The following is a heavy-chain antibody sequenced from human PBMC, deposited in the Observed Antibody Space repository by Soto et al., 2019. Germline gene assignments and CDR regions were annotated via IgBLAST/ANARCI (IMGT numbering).Heavy chain of an antibody. CDR1: GDSLSSNSSA. D-gene: IGHD2-15*01. Sequence: SQTLSLPCAISGDSLSSNSSACNCIRQSPSRGLEWLGRTYYRYKWYNDYAVSVKSRITINPDTSENQFSLQLNSVTPEDTAMYYCARAGGSSAMGVWGQGTTVT. CDR3: ARAGGSSAMGV. CDR2: TYYRYKWYN. J-gene: IGHJ6*02. V-gene: IGHV6-1*01.